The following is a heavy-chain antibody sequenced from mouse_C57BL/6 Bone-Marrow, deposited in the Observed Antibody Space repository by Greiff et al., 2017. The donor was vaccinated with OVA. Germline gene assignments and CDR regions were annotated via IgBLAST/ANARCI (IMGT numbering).Heavy chain of an antibody. V-gene: IGHV2-9*01. J-gene: IGHJ3*01. CDR1: GFSLTSYG. Sequence: VKLMESGPGLVAPSQRLSIPCTVSGFSLTSYGVDWVRQPPGKGLEWLGVIWGGGSTNYNSALMSRLSISKDNSKSQVFLKMNSLQTDDTAMYYCAKRLWSNFGAYWGQGTLVTVAA. CDR2: IWGGGST. CDR3: AKRLWSNFGAY. D-gene: IGHD2-5*01.